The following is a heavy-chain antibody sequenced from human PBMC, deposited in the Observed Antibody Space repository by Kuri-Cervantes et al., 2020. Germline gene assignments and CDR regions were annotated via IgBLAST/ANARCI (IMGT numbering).Heavy chain of an antibody. CDR2: MNPNSGNT. J-gene: IGHJ2*01. D-gene: IGHD2-8*01. CDR1: GYTFTSYD. CDR3: ARVNRYAYWYFDL. Sequence: ASVKVSCKASGYTFTSYDINWVRQATGQGLEWMGWMNPNSGNTGYAQKFQGRVTMTRDTSISTAYMELSRLRSDDTAVYYCARVNRYAYWYFDLWGRGTLVTVSS. V-gene: IGHV1-8*02.